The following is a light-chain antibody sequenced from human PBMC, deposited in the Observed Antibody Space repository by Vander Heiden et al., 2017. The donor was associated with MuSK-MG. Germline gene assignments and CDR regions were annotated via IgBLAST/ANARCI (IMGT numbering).Light chain of an antibody. CDR3: QEWDSSTVV. J-gene: IGLJ2*01. Sequence: SYELTQPPSVSVSPGQTASITCSGDKLGDKYACWYQQKPGQSPVLVIYQNSKRPSGIAERFSGSNSGNTATLTISGTQAMDEAYYCCQEWDSSTVVFGGGTKLTVL. V-gene: IGLV3-1*01. CDR1: KLGDKY. CDR2: QNS.